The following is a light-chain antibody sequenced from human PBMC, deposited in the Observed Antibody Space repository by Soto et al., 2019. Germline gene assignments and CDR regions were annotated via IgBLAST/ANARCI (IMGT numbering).Light chain of an antibody. V-gene: IGLV8-61*01. CDR3: VLYMGSGIWV. CDR2: STN. J-gene: IGLJ3*02. Sequence: QAVVTQEPSFSVSPGGTVTLTCGLSSGSVSTSYYPSWYQQTPGQAPRTLIYSTNTRSSGVLDRFSGSILGNKAALTITGAQADDESDYYCVLYMGSGIWVFGGGTKLTVL. CDR1: SGSVSTSYY.